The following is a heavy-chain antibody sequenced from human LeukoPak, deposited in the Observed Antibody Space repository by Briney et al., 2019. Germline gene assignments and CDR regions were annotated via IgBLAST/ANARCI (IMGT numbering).Heavy chain of an antibody. CDR3: ARDSSYEFDI. CDR1: GFTFSSYS. D-gene: IGHD3-16*01. V-gene: IGHV3-48*02. Sequence: PGGSLRLSCAASGFTFSSYSMNWVRQAPGKGLEWVSYISSSSSNIKYGDSVKGRFTISRDNAKNSLYLQMNSLRDEDTAVYYCARDSSYEFDIWDQGTVVTVSS. J-gene: IGHJ3*02. CDR2: ISSSSSNI.